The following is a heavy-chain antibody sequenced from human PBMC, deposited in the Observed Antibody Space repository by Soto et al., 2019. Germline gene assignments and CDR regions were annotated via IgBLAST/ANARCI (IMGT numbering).Heavy chain of an antibody. CDR3: AKNPGAELVTLDTVDWLEP. Sequence: PGGSXRLSCAASVFIFDHFGMIWFRHAPGKGLEWISSISGSGFKKYYADSVKGRFTISRDNSKSKVYLELNKMSADDTAVYHCAKNPGAELVTLDTVDWLEPWGQGSVVTVSS. D-gene: IGHD1-26*01. J-gene: IGHJ5*02. CDR1: VFIFDHFG. V-gene: IGHV3-23*01. CDR2: ISGSGFKK.